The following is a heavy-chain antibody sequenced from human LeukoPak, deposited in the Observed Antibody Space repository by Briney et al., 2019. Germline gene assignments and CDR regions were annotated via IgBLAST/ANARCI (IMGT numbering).Heavy chain of an antibody. Sequence: SETLSLTCTVSGGSISGYYWSWIRQPPGKGLEWIGEINHSGSTNYNQSLKSRVTISVDTSKNQLSLKLSSVTAADTAVYYCARVVGATLSAEIDDYWGQGTLVTVFS. J-gene: IGHJ4*02. V-gene: IGHV4-34*01. CDR2: INHSGST. D-gene: IGHD1-26*01. CDR1: GGSISGYY. CDR3: ARVVGATLSAEIDDY.